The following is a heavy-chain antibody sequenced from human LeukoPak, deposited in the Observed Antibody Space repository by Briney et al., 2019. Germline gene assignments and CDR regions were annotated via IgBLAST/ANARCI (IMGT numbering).Heavy chain of an antibody. J-gene: IGHJ4*02. CDR1: GFTFSSYS. CDR3: ARDLSGTDGDYGHYFDY. CDR2: ISSSSSYI. Sequence: GGSLRLSCAASGFTFSSYSMNWVRQAPGKGLEWVSSISSSSSYIYYADSVKGRFTISRDNAKNSLYLQMNSLRAEDTAVYYCARDLSGTDGDYGHYFDYWGQGTLVTVSS. D-gene: IGHD4-17*01. V-gene: IGHV3-21*01.